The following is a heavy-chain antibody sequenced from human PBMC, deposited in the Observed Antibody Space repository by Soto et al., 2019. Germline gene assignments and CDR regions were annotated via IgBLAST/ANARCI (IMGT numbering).Heavy chain of an antibody. CDR3: ARDGYRGPGYSSSWYYYYYGMDV. V-gene: IGHV3-53*05. CDR2: IYTAGGT. J-gene: IGHJ6*02. D-gene: IGHD6-13*01. CDR1: GFTVSNTY. Sequence: GGSLRLSCAASGFTVSNTYMTWVRQPPGKGLECVSVIYTAGGTNYADSVKGRFIISRDNSKNTLYLQMNSLRSEDTAVYYCARDGYRGPGYSSSWYYYYYGMDVWGQGTTVTVSS.